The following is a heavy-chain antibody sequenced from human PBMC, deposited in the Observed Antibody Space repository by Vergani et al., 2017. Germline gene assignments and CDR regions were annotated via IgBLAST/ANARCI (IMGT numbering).Heavy chain of an antibody. Sequence: EVQLVESGGGLVQPGRSLRLSCSASGFTFGDYIMAWVRQAPGKGLEWVGFIRSKGYGGTIEYAASVKGRFTISRDDSKSIAYLQMNSLKSEDTAVYYCSKSTGTTALLDYWGQGTLVTVSS. J-gene: IGHJ4*02. D-gene: IGHD1-1*01. CDR3: SKSTGTTALLDY. V-gene: IGHV3-49*04. CDR1: GFTFGDYI. CDR2: IRSKGYGGTI.